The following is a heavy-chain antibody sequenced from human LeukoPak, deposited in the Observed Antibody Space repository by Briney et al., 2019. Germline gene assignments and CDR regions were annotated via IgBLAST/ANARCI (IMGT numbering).Heavy chain of an antibody. CDR1: GFTFRSYG. CDR3: AKELAVADRFDY. D-gene: IGHD6-19*01. J-gene: IGHJ4*02. CDR2: TSYDGSKY. Sequence: GGSLRLSCAASGFTFRSYGMHWVRQAPGKGLEWVAVTSYDGSKYYYADSVKGRFTISRDNSKNTLYLQLNNVRAEDTAVYYCAKELAVADRFDYWGRGTLVTVSS. V-gene: IGHV3-30*18.